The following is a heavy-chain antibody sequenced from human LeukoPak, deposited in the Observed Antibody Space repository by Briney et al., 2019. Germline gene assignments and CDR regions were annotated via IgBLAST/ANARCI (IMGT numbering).Heavy chain of an antibody. V-gene: IGHV3-21*01. D-gene: IGHD2-2*01. Sequence: GGSLRLSCAASGFTFSSYSMNWVRQAPGKGLEWVSSISSSSSYIYYADSVKGRFTISRDNAKNSLYLQMNSLRAEDTAVYYCATSPRLSVFSDAFDIWGQGTMVTVSS. J-gene: IGHJ3*02. CDR1: GFTFSSYS. CDR2: ISSSSSYI. CDR3: ATSPRLSVFSDAFDI.